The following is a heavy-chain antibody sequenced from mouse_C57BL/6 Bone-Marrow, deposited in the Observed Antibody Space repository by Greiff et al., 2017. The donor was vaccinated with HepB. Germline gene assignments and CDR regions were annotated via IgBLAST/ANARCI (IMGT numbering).Heavy chain of an antibody. CDR3: VRAGGKGDFAY. CDR2: IRSKSSNYAT. V-gene: IGHV10-3*01. J-gene: IGHJ3*01. Sequence: GGGLVQPKGSLKLSCAASGFTFNTFAMHWVRLAPGKGWEWVARIRSKSSNYATYYADSVKDSFTISRDDSQSMLYLQMNNLKTEDTAIYYCVRAGGKGDFAYWGQGTRVTVSA. CDR1: GFTFNTFA. D-gene: IGHD3-3*01.